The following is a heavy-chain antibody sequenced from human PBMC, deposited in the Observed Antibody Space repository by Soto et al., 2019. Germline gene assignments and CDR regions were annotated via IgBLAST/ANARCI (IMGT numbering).Heavy chain of an antibody. Sequence: QVQPQESGPGLVKPSQTLSLTCTVSGGSINSGTYHWSWIRQHPGKGLEWIGYIYYSGSTFYNPSLKSRLTISVDTSKNQFSLRLSSVTAADTAVYYCAREMNYYDTSGDSYFDSWGQGTLVTVSS. CDR3: AREMNYYDTSGDSYFDS. V-gene: IGHV4-31*03. J-gene: IGHJ4*02. CDR1: GGSINSGTYH. D-gene: IGHD3-22*01. CDR2: IYYSGST.